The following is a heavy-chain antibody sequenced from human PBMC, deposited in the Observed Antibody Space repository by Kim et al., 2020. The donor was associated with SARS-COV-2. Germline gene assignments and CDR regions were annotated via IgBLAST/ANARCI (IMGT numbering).Heavy chain of an antibody. CDR2: TYPGYSDT. V-gene: IGHV5-51*01. CDR3: AMLDSSSIYFAH. Sequence: GESLKISCKGSGYSFTSYWIAWVRQMPGKGLERMGITYPGYSDTRYSPSFQGQVIISADKSISTAYLQWSSLKASDSAMFYCAMLDSSSIYFAHWGQGTLVTVSS. J-gene: IGHJ4*02. CDR1: GYSFTSYW. D-gene: IGHD6-6*01.